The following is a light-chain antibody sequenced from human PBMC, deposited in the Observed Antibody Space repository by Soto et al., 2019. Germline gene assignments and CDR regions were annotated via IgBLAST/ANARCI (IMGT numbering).Light chain of an antibody. J-gene: IGKJ4*01. Sequence: DIRMTQSPSPVSASAGDKVTMTCRASQDIKSWLAWYQQHSGKAPKLLIFSASILQSGVPARFSGSGYGTEFTLTSDSLQSEYFATYYCQQTDSFSLTVGGGTTVEVK. CDR1: QDIKSW. CDR3: QQTDSFSLT. CDR2: SAS. V-gene: IGKV1D-12*01.